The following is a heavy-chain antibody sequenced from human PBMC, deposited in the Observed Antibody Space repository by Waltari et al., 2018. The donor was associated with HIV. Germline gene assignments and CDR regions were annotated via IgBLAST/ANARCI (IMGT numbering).Heavy chain of an antibody. Sequence: QVQLVESGGGVVQPGRSLRLSCPASGFTLGTYRMHWVRPAPGKGLEWVAFIAYDGDNKYYADSVKGRCTLSRDNSKNTVYLQINSLRAEDSAVYYCAKDKGGVTYIFDYWGQGTLVTVSS. D-gene: IGHD1-1*01. J-gene: IGHJ4*02. V-gene: IGHV3-30*18. CDR1: GFTLGTYR. CDR2: IAYDGDNK. CDR3: AKDKGGVTYIFDY.